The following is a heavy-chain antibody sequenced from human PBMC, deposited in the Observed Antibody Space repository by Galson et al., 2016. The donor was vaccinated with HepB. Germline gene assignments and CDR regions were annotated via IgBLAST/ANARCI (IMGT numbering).Heavy chain of an antibody. V-gene: IGHV1-69*13. J-gene: IGHJ4*01. D-gene: IGHD3-22*01. CDR3: ARYSYEINGYPTAFDY. CDR1: GGTFNNYA. CDR2: IIPTFGTA. Sequence: SVKVSCKASGGTFNNYAINWVRQAPGQGLEWMGEIIPTFGTAKYAQKFQGTVTITADESTSTASMALRSLRSDDTALYFCARYSYEINGYPTAFDYLGQGTLVTVSS.